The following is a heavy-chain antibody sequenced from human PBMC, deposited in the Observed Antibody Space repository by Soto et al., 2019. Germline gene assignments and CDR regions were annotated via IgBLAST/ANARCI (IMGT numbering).Heavy chain of an antibody. CDR2: IYHNETT. J-gene: IGHJ4*02. D-gene: IGHD3-10*01. Sequence: SETLSLTCSVSGGSIGSYYWSWIRQPPGKGLEWIGFIYHNETTNYNPSLKSRVTISVDTPKNLFSLKLSSVTAADTAMYYCARLGLYSCGSGSCYPGYFDSWGQGTLVTVSS. V-gene: IGHV4-59*08. CDR1: GGSIGSYY. CDR3: ARLGLYSCGSGSCYPGYFDS.